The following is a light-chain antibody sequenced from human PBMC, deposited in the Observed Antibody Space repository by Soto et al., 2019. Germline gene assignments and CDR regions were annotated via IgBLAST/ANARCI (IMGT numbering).Light chain of an antibody. CDR1: NSDVCAYNY. CDR2: EVN. J-gene: IGLJ3*02. CDR3: CSYTSNNTWV. Sequence: QSALTQPASVSGSPGQSITISCTGSNSDVCAYNYVSWYQQHPGKAPKLMIYEVNDRPSGVSNRFSGSKSGNTASLTISGLQAEDEADYYCCSYTSNNTWVFGGGTKLTVL. V-gene: IGLV2-14*01.